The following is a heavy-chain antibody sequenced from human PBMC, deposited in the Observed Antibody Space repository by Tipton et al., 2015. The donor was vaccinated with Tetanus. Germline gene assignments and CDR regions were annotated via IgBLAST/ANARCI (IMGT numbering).Heavy chain of an antibody. Sequence: SLRLSCEASGFTFKHHGMYWVRQAPGKGLERVALIWYDGSNQDYAHSVRGRFTISRDNSKSTLFLQMDGLRAEDTAVYFCARASLNAFGDYSGLANWGQGPLVTVSS. CDR3: ARASLNAFGDYSGLAN. J-gene: IGHJ4*02. V-gene: IGHV3-33*01. CDR2: IWYDGSNQ. D-gene: IGHD4-17*01. CDR1: GFTFKHHG.